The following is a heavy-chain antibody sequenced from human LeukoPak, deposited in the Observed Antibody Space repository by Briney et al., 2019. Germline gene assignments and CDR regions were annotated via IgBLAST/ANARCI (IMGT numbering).Heavy chain of an antibody. CDR1: GYTFTSFG. V-gene: IGHV1-2*06. CDR2: INPNSGGT. CDR3: ARDWDYYDSSGYYSDAFDI. J-gene: IGHJ3*02. D-gene: IGHD3-22*01. Sequence: GASVKVSCKASGYTFTSFGISWVRQAPGQGLEWMGRINPNSGGTNYAQKFQGRVTMTRDTSISTAYMELSRLRSDDTAVYYCARDWDYYDSSGYYSDAFDIWGQGTMVTVSS.